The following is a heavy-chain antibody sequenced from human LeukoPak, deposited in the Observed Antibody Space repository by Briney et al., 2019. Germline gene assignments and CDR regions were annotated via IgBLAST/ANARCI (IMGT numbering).Heavy chain of an antibody. D-gene: IGHD2-15*01. CDR1: GG. CDR3: ARDRGCSGGSCYSDDHFDY. Sequence: SQTLSLTCTVSGGRQPAGKGLEWIGRIYTSGSTNYNPSLKSRVTMSVDTSKNQFSLKLSSVTAADTAVYYCARDRGCSGGSCYSDDHFDYWGQGTLVTVSS. J-gene: IGHJ4*02. CDR2: IYTSGST. V-gene: IGHV4-4*07.